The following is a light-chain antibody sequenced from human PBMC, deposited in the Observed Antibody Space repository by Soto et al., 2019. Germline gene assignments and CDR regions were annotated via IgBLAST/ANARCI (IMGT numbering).Light chain of an antibody. Sequence: DIQMTQSPSTLSASVGDTVTITCRASQSLSYWLAWYQQKPGQAPKLLIHKASSLESGDPSRFRGRGSGTEFTLTLSSLHPDDFATFYCQQYDRFPYSFGQGTKLEIK. CDR2: KAS. J-gene: IGKJ2*03. CDR1: QSLSYW. CDR3: QQYDRFPYS. V-gene: IGKV1-5*03.